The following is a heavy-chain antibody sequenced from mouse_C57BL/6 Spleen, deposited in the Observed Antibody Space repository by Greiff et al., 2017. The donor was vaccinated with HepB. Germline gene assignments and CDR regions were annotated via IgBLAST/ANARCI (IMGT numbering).Heavy chain of an antibody. D-gene: IGHD1-1*01. Sequence: EVQLQQSGPELVKPGASVKISCKASGYTFTDYYMNWVKQSHGNSLEWIGDINPNNGGTSYNQKFKGKATLTVDKSSSTAYMELRSLTSEDSAVYYCARGGYGSFYAMDYWGQGTSVTVSS. CDR2: INPNNGGT. V-gene: IGHV1-26*01. CDR1: GYTFTDYY. J-gene: IGHJ4*01. CDR3: ARGGYGSFYAMDY.